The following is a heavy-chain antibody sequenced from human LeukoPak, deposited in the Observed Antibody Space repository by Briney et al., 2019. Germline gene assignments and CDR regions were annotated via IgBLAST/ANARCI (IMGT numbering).Heavy chain of an antibody. Sequence: GGSLRLSCAASGFTFNNYTMNWVRQAPGKGLEWVSSISRNGIYIKYVASVKGRFTVSRDNAKNSLYLQMNSLRAEDTAVYYCARDGLPATVANWFDPWGQGTLVTVSS. V-gene: IGHV3-21*01. CDR3: ARDGLPATVANWFDP. D-gene: IGHD2-15*01. CDR2: ISRNGIYI. J-gene: IGHJ5*02. CDR1: GFTFNNYT.